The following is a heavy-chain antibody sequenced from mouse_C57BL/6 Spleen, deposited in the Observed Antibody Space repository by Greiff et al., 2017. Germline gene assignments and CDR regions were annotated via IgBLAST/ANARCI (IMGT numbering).Heavy chain of an antibody. CDR2: IYPRSGNT. CDR3: ARERIYYGNYFDV. Sequence: QVQLQQSGAELARPGASVKLSCKASGYTFTSYGISWVKQRTGQGLEWIGEIYPRSGNTYYNEKFKGKATLTADKSSSTAYMELRSLTSEDSAVYFCARERIYYGNYFDVWGTGTTVTVSS. CDR1: GYTFTSYG. V-gene: IGHV1-81*01. D-gene: IGHD2-1*01. J-gene: IGHJ1*03.